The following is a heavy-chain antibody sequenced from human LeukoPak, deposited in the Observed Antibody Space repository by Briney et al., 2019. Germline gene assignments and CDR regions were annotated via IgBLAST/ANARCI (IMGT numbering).Heavy chain of an antibody. D-gene: IGHD4-17*01. V-gene: IGHV4-34*01. CDR1: GGSFSGYY. CDR3: ARTFTVTTSRIYYYYSYMDV. J-gene: IGHJ6*03. Sequence: SETLSLTCAVYGGSFSGYYWSWIRQPPGKGLEWIGEINHSGSTNYNPSLKSRVTISVDTSKNQFSLKLSSVTAADTAVYYCARTFTVTTSRIYYYYSYMDVWGKGATVTVSS. CDR2: INHSGST.